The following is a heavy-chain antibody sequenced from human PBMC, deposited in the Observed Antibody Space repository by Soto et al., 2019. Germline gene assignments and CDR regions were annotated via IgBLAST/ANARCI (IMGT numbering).Heavy chain of an antibody. D-gene: IGHD2-15*01. CDR1: GFTFSSYA. J-gene: IGHJ4*02. Sequence: GGSLRLSCAGSGFTFSSYAMSWVRQAPGKGLEWVSSISGSGGSTYYADSVKGRFTISRDNSKNTLYLQMNSLRAEDTAVYYCARGRDSGDYWGQGTLVTVSS. V-gene: IGHV3-23*01. CDR3: ARGRDSGDY. CDR2: ISGSGGST.